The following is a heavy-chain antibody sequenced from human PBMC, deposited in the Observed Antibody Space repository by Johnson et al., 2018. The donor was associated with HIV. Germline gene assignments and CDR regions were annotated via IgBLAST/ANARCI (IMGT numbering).Heavy chain of an antibody. Sequence: VQLVESGGGLVQPGGSLRLSCAASGFSISTYWMSWVRQAPGKGLEWLANINQDGSEMYYVDSVKGRFTISRDHAKNSLFLKMNSLRAEDTAVYYCAGGGFTLIVVAYWGQGTMVTVSS. D-gene: IGHD3-22*01. J-gene: IGHJ3*01. CDR1: GFSISTYW. V-gene: IGHV3-7*04. CDR3: AGGGFTLIVVAY. CDR2: INQDGSEM.